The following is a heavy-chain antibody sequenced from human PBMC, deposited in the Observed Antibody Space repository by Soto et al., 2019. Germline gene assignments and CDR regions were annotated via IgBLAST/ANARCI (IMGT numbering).Heavy chain of an antibody. CDR1: GFTFSSYG. D-gene: IGHD6-13*01. Sequence: PGGSLRLSCAASGFTFSSYGMHWVRQAPGKGLERVAVIWYDGSNKYYADSVKGRSTISRDNSKNTLYLQMNSLRAEDTAVYYCARDKSGSSWPPEEYYYYYYGMDVWGQGTTVTVSS. J-gene: IGHJ6*02. CDR3: ARDKSGSSWPPEEYYYYYYGMDV. CDR2: IWYDGSNK. V-gene: IGHV3-33*01.